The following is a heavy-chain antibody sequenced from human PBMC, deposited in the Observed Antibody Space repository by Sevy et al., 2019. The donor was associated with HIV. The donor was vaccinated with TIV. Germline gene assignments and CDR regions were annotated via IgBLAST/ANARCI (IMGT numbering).Heavy chain of an antibody. CDR1: GFTFRTSG. J-gene: IGHJ4*02. CDR3: AKDYSAGITMVRGAYRARGDYFDY. V-gene: IGHV3-30*18. Sequence: GGSLRLSCVTSGFTFRTSGMHWVRQSPGKGLEWVAVISYDEAHKNYADSVKGRFSSCKDNSKKTLYLQMSSLTTEDTAVYYCAKDYSAGITMVRGAYRARGDYFDYWGQGTQVTVSS. CDR2: ISYDEAHK. D-gene: IGHD3-10*01.